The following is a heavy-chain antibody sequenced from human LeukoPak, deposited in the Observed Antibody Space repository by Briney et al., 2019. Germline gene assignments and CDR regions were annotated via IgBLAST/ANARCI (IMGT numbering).Heavy chain of an antibody. CDR3: AKVRGTYSSGYFLDY. Sequence: SLRLSCAASGFTFDNYAMHWVRQAPGKGLEWLSIISWNSGYIGYADSVKGRFTISRDNAKKSLDLQMNSLRAEDTAFYYCAKVRGTYSSGYFLDYWGQGTLVTVSS. V-gene: IGHV3-9*01. J-gene: IGHJ4*02. CDR2: ISWNSGYI. D-gene: IGHD6-19*01. CDR1: GFTFDNYA.